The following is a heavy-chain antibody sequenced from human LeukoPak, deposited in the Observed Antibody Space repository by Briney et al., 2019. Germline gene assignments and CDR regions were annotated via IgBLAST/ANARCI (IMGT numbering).Heavy chain of an antibody. CDR1: GFTFSIYW. V-gene: IGHV3-7*04. Sequence: GGSLRLSCAASGFTFSIYWMSWVRQAPGKGLEWVANIKQDGSEKNYVDSVKGRFTISRDNAKNSLYLQMNSLRAEDTAVYYCARDHHPFTTWGQGTLVTVSS. D-gene: IGHD1-1*01. J-gene: IGHJ4*02. CDR2: IKQDGSEK. CDR3: ARDHHPFTT.